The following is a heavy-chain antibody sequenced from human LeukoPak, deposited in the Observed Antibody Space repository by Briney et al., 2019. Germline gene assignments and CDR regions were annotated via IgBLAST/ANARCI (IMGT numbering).Heavy chain of an antibody. CDR2: VYYSGNT. CDR1: GGSITTYY. D-gene: IGHD3-3*01. Sequence: SETLSLTCTVSGGSITTYYWSWIRQPPGKGLEWIGYVYYSGNTKYNPSLNSRVTISVDRSKNQFSLKLSSVTAADTAAYYCARGTSTIFGVVITLDYWGQGTLVTVSS. J-gene: IGHJ4*02. V-gene: IGHV4-59*12. CDR3: ARGTSTIFGVVITLDY.